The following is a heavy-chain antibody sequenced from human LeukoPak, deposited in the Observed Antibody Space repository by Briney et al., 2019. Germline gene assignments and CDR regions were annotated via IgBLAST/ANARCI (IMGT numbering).Heavy chain of an antibody. Sequence: GGSLRLSCAASAFTFSSYTMSWVRQAPGKGLEWVSAISNSGGSTYYADSVKGRFTISRDNSKNTLYLQMNSLRAEDTAVCYCAKDGYVSWAYQLSHFDYWGQGTLVTVSS. CDR2: ISNSGGST. CDR3: AKDGYVSWAYQLSHFDY. CDR1: AFTFSSYT. D-gene: IGHD2-2*03. J-gene: IGHJ4*02. V-gene: IGHV3-23*01.